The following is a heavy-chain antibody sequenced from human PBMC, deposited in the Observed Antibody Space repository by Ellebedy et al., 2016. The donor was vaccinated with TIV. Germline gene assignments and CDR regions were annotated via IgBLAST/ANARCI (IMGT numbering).Heavy chain of an antibody. J-gene: IGHJ2*01. D-gene: IGHD3-10*01. CDR2: SGAAGDT. V-gene: IGHV3-13*01. Sequence: PGGSLRLSCAASGFSPTGSDLHWVRRPAGKGLEWVSASGAAGDTYYPDSVRCRFTISRESAKNSFYLKLNSLTAGDTAVYYCARGGPGGDNWFFGLWGRGTRVTVSS. CDR3: ARGGPGGDNWFFGL. CDR1: GFSPTGSD.